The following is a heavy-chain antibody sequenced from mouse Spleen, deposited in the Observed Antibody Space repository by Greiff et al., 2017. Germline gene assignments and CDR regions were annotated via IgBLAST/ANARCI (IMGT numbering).Heavy chain of an antibody. CDR2: INSNGGST. D-gene: IGHD1-2*01. J-gene: IGHJ2*01. Sequence: EVQLVESGGGLVQPGGSLKLSCAASGFTFSSYGMSWVRQTPDKRLELVATINSNGGSTYYPDSVKGRFTISRDNAKNTLYLQMSSLKSEDTAMYYCARDYGSYWGQGTTLTVSS. CDR1: GFTFSSYG. V-gene: IGHV5-6-3*01. CDR3: ARDYGSY.